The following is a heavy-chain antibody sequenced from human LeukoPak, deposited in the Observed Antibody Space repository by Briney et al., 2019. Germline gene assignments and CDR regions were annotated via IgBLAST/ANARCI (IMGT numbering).Heavy chain of an antibody. Sequence: ASVKVSCKASGGTFSSYAISWVRQAPGQGLEWMGGIIPIFGTANYAQKFQGRVTITADKSTSTAYMELSSLRSEDTAVYYCARGGYSYGWVDYWGQGTLVTVSS. V-gene: IGHV1-69*06. CDR2: IIPIFGTA. CDR3: ARGGYSYGWVDY. J-gene: IGHJ4*02. CDR1: GGTFSSYA. D-gene: IGHD5-18*01.